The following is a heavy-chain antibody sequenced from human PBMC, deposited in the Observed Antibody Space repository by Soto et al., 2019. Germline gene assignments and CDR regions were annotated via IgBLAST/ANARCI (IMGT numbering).Heavy chain of an antibody. V-gene: IGHV4-34*01. CDR1: GGPSSGDH. CDR3: ARRYCSSTSCLAGFDP. J-gene: IGHJ5*02. D-gene: IGHD2-2*01. Sequence: PSETLSLTXAVYGGPSSGDHWSRIRQPPGKGLEWIGEINHSGRTNSSPSLKSRVTISVDTSKKQICRKLNSVTAADTAVYYSARRYCSSTSCLAGFDPWGRGTLVTVSS. CDR2: INHSGRT.